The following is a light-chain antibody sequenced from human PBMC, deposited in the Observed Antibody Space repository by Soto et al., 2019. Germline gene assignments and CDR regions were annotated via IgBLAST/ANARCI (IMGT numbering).Light chain of an antibody. CDR1: QTVSSY. V-gene: IGKV3-20*01. J-gene: IGKJ5*01. CDR2: GAS. CDR3: QQYGTSPIT. Sequence: ENVLTQSPGTLSLSPGERATLSCRASQTVSSYLTWYQQRPGQAPRLLIYGASKRATGIPDRFSGSGSGTDVTLTISRVEPEDFALYYCQQYGTSPITFGQGTRLEIK.